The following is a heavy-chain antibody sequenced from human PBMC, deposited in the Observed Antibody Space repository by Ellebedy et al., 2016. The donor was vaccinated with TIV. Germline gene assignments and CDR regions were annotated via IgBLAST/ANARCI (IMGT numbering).Heavy chain of an antibody. J-gene: IGHJ2*01. CDR1: GFTFSSYW. CDR2: IKQDGSEK. Sequence: GGSLRLXXAASGFTFSSYWMQWVRQAPGRGLEWVANIKQDGSEKHYVDSVRGRFTISRDNAKNSLYLQMNSLRAEDTAVYYCARRYFDLWGRGTLVTVSS. V-gene: IGHV3-7*01. CDR3: ARRYFDL.